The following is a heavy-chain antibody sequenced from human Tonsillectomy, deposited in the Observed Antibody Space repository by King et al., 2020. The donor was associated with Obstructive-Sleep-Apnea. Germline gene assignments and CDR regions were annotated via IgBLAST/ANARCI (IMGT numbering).Heavy chain of an antibody. D-gene: IGHD6-13*01. J-gene: IGHJ4*02. CDR1: GYTFSTFG. CDR3: ARDISPPILQSSSHFDH. Sequence: QLVQSGPEVKKPGASVKVSCKTSGYTFSTFGIVWVRQAPGQGLEWMGWISGYNGNTDYAQKFQGRVSMTTDTSTSTSYMDLRSLRSDDTAIYYCARDISPPILQSSSHFDHWGQGTLVTVSS. V-gene: IGHV1-18*01. CDR2: ISGYNGNT.